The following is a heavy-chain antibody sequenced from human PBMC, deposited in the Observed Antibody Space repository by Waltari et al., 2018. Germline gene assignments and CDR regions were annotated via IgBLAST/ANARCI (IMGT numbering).Heavy chain of an antibody. CDR1: GGSISSSSYY. Sequence: QLQLQESGPGLVKPSETLSLTCTVSGGSISSSSYYWGWIRQPPGKGLEWIGSIYYSVSTYYNPSLKIRVTISVDTSKNQFSLKLSSVTAADTAVYYCATPLYSSSWYVSFDYWGQGTLVTVSS. J-gene: IGHJ4*02. V-gene: IGHV4-39*07. CDR2: IYYSVST. D-gene: IGHD6-13*01. CDR3: ATPLYSSSWYVSFDY.